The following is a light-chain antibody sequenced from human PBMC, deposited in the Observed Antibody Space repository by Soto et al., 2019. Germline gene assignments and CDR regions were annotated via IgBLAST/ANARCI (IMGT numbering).Light chain of an antibody. Sequence: DIQMTQSPPTLSASVGDIVTIPCRASQIISSWLACYQQKPGKAAKLLMYDVSSLESGGPSRFSGSGSGTEFTLTISSLQSDDFATYFCKQYHSYRTFGQGTKVDIK. CDR1: QIISSW. J-gene: IGKJ1*01. V-gene: IGKV1-5*01. CDR3: KQYHSYRT. CDR2: DVS.